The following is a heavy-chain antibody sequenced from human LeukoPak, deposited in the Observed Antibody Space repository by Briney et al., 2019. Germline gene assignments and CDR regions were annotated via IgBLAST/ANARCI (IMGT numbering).Heavy chain of an antibody. CDR3: ARSRGYYYYYMDV. V-gene: IGHV4-34*01. J-gene: IGHJ6*03. Sequence: KASETLSLTCAVYGESFSAYYWSWIRQPPGKGLEWIGEINHSGRTIYNPSLTSRVTISVDTSKNQFSLKLNSVTAADTAVYYCARSRGYYYYYMDVWGKGTTVTVSS. CDR2: INHSGRT. CDR1: GESFSAYY.